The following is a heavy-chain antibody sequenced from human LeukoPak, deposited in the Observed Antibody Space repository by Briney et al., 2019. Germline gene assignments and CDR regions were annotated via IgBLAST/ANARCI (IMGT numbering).Heavy chain of an antibody. V-gene: IGHV3-53*01. Sequence: GRSLRLSCAASGFTVSSNYMSWVRQAPGKGLEWVSVIYSGGSTYYADSVKGRFTISRDNSKNTLYLQMNSLRAEDTAVYYCARVPNYYDRGAFDIWGQGTMVTVSS. CDR1: GFTVSSNY. D-gene: IGHD3-22*01. CDR3: ARVPNYYDRGAFDI. CDR2: IYSGGST. J-gene: IGHJ3*02.